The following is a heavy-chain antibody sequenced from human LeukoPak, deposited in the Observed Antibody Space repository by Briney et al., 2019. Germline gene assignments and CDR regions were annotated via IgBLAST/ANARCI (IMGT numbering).Heavy chain of an antibody. CDR1: GFTFSSYG. J-gene: IGHJ4*02. V-gene: IGHV3-48*01. CDR3: ARDPGLMRAAACGDY. CDR2: ISSSSNTI. D-gene: IGHD6-13*01. Sequence: GGSLRLSCAASGFTFSSYGMIWVRQAPGKGLEWISYISSSSNTIYYADSVKGRFAISRDNAKNSLYLQVSSLRAEDTAVYYCARDPGLMRAAACGDYWGQGTLVIVSS.